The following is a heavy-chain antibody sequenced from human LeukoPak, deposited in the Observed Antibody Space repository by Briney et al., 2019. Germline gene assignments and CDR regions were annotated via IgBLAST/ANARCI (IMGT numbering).Heavy chain of an antibody. CDR3: ASARYFDWLYLDY. V-gene: IGHV3-21*01. CDR1: GFTFSSYS. J-gene: IGHJ4*02. Sequence: GGSLRLSCAASGFTFSSYSMNWVRQAPGKGLEWVSSISSSSSYIYYADSVKGRFTISRDNAKNSLYLQMNSLRAEDTAVYYCASARYFDWLYLDYWAREPWSPSPQ. D-gene: IGHD3-9*01. CDR2: ISSSSSYI.